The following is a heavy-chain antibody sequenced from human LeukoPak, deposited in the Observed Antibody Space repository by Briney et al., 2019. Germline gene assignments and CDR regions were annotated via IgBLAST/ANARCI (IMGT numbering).Heavy chain of an antibody. V-gene: IGHV3-23*01. D-gene: IGHD5-12*01. J-gene: IGHJ4*02. CDR2: ISGSGGST. Sequence: GGSLRLSCAASGFTFSSYAMSWVRQAPGRGLEWVSSISGSGGSTFYADSVKGRFTISRDNSKNTLYLQMSSLRAEDTAVYYCAREKNDIVLTSYYFDYWGQGTLVTVSS. CDR3: AREKNDIVLTSYYFDY. CDR1: GFTFSSYA.